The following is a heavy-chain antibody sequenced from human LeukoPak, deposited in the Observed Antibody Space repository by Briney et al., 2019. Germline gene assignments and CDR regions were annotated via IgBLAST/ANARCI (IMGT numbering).Heavy chain of an antibody. Sequence: ASVKVSCKASGGTFSSSAISWVRQAPGQGLEWMGRIIPILVIANYAQKFQGRVRITSEKSTSTAYMELSSLRSEDTAVYYCARDGSDDILTGYPYSFDYWGQGTLVTVS. CDR2: IIPILVIA. CDR1: GGTFSSSA. V-gene: IGHV1-69*04. J-gene: IGHJ4*02. D-gene: IGHD3-9*01. CDR3: ARDGSDDILTGYPYSFDY.